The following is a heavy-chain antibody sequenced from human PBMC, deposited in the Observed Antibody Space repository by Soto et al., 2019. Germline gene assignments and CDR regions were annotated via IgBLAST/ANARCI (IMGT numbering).Heavy chain of an antibody. J-gene: IGHJ4*02. V-gene: IGHV3-21*01. CDR1: GFPFSAYN. Sequence: GGSLRLSCTGSGFPFSAYNINWVRQAPGKGLEWVSSITVGSSHIYQPNSMKGRFTIPRDDAKNSVYLQIDSLRDEDTALYYCSRSPEVGVRGAYWGQGTLVTVSS. D-gene: IGHD3-16*01. CDR3: SRSPEVGVRGAY. CDR2: ITVGSSHI.